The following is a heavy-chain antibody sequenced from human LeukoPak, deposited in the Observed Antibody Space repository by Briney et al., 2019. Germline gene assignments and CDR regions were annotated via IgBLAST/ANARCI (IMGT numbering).Heavy chain of an antibody. CDR2: IDEDGSET. J-gene: IGHJ4*02. CDR3: ARGRYDSSGSYSLFDY. D-gene: IGHD3-22*01. Sequence: GGSLRLSCEVSGFTFSNYWMMWVRQAPGKGLEWVASIDEDGSETNYVDSVTGRFTVSRDHAKNSLYLQMNSLRAEDTAVYYCARGRYDSSGSYSLFDYWGQGTLVTVSS. CDR1: GFTFSNYW. V-gene: IGHV3-7*01.